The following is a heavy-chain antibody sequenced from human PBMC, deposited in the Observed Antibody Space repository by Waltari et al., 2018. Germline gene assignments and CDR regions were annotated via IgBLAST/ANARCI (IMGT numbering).Heavy chain of an antibody. CDR3: ARLPARHYYDSSGRDAFDI. CDR2: IYSGGST. V-gene: IGHV3-53*01. CDR1: GFTVSSNY. D-gene: IGHD3-22*01. Sequence: VQLQESGGGLIQPGGSLRLSCAASGFTVSSNYMSWVRQAPGKGLEWVSVIYSGGSTYYADSVKGRFTISRDNSKNTLYLQMNSLRAEDTAVYYCARLPARHYYDSSGRDAFDIWGQGTMVTVSS. J-gene: IGHJ3*02.